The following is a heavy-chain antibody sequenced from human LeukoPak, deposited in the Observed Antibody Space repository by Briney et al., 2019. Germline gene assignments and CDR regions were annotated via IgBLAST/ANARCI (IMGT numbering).Heavy chain of an antibody. CDR1: GYTFTSYG. CDR3: ASALESPFGGVFV. V-gene: IGHV1-18*01. Sequence: ASVKVSCKASGYTFTSYGISWVRQAPGQGLEWMGWISAYNGNTNYAQKLQGRVTMTTDTSTSTAYMELRSLRSDDTALYSCASALESPFGGVFVWGQGTLVTVSS. J-gene: IGHJ4*02. D-gene: IGHD3-16*02. CDR2: ISAYNGNT.